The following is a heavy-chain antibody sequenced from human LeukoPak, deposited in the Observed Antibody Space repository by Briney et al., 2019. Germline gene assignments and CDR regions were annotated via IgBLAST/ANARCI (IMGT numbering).Heavy chain of an antibody. CDR3: ATSRYYYDSSGYYSRY. D-gene: IGHD3-22*01. Sequence: GGSLRLSCAASGFTFSDYYMSWLRQAPGEGLEWVSYISNSGTTIYYADSVKGRFTISRDNAKNSLYLQMNSLRADDTAVYYCATSRYYYDSSGYYSRYWGQGTLVTVSS. CDR1: GFTFSDYY. CDR2: ISNSGTTI. J-gene: IGHJ4*02. V-gene: IGHV3-11*01.